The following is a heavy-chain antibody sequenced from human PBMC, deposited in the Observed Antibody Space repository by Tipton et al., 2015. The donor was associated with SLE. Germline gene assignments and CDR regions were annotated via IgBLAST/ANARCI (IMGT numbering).Heavy chain of an antibody. J-gene: IGHJ4*02. Sequence: QLVQSGAEVREPGESLKISCQGSGYSFTTYWIGWVRQMSGRGLEWMGIIYPGDSDTRYSPSFQGQVTISADKSISTAYLQWSSLKASDTAMYYCARPHNYGSSWYFGYWGQGTLVTVSS. CDR3: ARPHNYGSSWYFGY. V-gene: IGHV5-51*03. D-gene: IGHD6-13*01. CDR1: GYSFTTYW. CDR2: IYPGDSDT.